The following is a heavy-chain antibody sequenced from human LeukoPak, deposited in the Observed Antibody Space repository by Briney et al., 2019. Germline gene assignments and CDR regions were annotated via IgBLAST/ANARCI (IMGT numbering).Heavy chain of an antibody. Sequence: PSETLSLTCTVSGGSISSGGYYWSWIRQPAGKGLEWTGRIYTSGSTNYNPSLKSRVTMSVDTSKNQFSLKLSSVTAADTAVYYCARGSYYDYWGQGTLVTVSS. D-gene: IGHD1-26*01. V-gene: IGHV4-61*02. CDR1: GGSISSGGYY. J-gene: IGHJ4*02. CDR3: ARGSYYDY. CDR2: IYTSGST.